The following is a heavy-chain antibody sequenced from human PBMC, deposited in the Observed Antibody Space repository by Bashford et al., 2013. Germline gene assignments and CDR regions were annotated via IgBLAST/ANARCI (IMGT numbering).Heavy chain of an antibody. Sequence: SVKVSCKASGGTFSSYAISWVRQAPGQGLEWMGGIIPILGIANYAQKFQGRVTITADKSTSTAYMELSSLRSEDTAVYYCARPYGDYDSGGYYYGMDVWGQGTTVTVSS. J-gene: IGHJ6*02. V-gene: IGHV1-69*10. CDR2: IIPILGIA. CDR3: ARPYGDYDSGGYYYGMDV. D-gene: IGHD4-17*01. CDR1: GGTFSSYA.